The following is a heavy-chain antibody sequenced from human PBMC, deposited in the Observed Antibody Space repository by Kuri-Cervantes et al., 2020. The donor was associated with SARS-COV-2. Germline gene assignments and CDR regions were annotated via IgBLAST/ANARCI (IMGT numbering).Heavy chain of an antibody. CDR3: PRDDNRFDFWNGYGYYYGMDV. J-gene: IGHJ6*02. D-gene: IGHD3/OR15-3a*01. CDR2: IGSSGSTI. V-gene: IGHV3-48*03. Sequence: GESLKISCAASGFTFCSYEMNWVRQAPGKGLEWVSYIGSSGSTIYYADSVKGRFTISRDNDKNTLYLQMNNPRDEETAVYYCPRDDNRFDFWNGYGYYYGMDVWGQGTTVTVSS. CDR1: GFTFCSYE.